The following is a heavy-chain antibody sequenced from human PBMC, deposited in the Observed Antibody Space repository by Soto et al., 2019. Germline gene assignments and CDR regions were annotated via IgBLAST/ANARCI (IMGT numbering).Heavy chain of an antibody. CDR2: IKYDGSET. D-gene: IGHD1-26*01. V-gene: IGHV3-7*02. CDR1: GLTLSHYW. CDR3: TNEETGSYDY. Sequence: EVQLVQSGGGLVQPGGSLRLSCAASGLTLSHYWMSWVRQAPGKGLQWVANIKYDGSETHYVASVKGRLTISRDNARNSLSLQINSLRVEDTAIYYCTNEETGSYDYWGQGTLVTVSS. J-gene: IGHJ4*02.